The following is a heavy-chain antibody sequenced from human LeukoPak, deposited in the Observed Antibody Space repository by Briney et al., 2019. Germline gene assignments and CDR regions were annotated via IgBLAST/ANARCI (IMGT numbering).Heavy chain of an antibody. Sequence: SETLSLTCAVYGGSFSGYYWSWIRQPPGKGLEWIGEINHSGSTNYNPSLKSRVTISVDTSKNQFSLKLSSVTAADTAVYYCARGLDSSGCYYVDYWGQGTLVTVSS. CDR1: GGSFSGYY. D-gene: IGHD3-22*01. V-gene: IGHV4-34*01. CDR3: ARGLDSSGCYYVDY. CDR2: INHSGST. J-gene: IGHJ4*02.